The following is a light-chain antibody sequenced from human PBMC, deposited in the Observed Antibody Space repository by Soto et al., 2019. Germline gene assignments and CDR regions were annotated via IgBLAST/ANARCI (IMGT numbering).Light chain of an antibody. J-gene: IGKJ5*01. CDR2: AAS. CDR3: QQSYSTLSIS. CDR1: ESISRH. V-gene: IGKV1-39*01. Sequence: DIQMNQSPSSLSASVGDRVTITCRASESISRHLNWYQQKPGKAPNLLSYAASTLQNGVPSRFSGSGSGTDFTLTISSLQPEDFATYYCQQSYSTLSISFGQGTRLEIK.